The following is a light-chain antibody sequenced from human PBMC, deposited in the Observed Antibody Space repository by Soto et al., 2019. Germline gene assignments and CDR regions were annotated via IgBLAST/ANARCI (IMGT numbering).Light chain of an antibody. CDR1: SSNIGARYD. Sequence: QSVLTQPPSVSGAPGQRVTISCTGSSSNIGARYDVHWYQQLPGTAPKLLIYGNSNRPSGVPDRFSGSKSGTSASLAITGLQSEDEADYYCQSYASSLSVVFGGGTKLTVL. J-gene: IGLJ2*01. CDR2: GNS. CDR3: QSYASSLSVV. V-gene: IGLV1-40*01.